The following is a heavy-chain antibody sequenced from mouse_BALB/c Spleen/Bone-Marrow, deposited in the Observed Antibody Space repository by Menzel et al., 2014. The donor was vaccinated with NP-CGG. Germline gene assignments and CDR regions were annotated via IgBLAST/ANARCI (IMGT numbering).Heavy chain of an antibody. D-gene: IGHD2-3*01. CDR3: ARWLLPYGLDY. V-gene: IGHV14-3*02. Sequence: VQLQQSGAELVKPGASAKLSCTASGFNIKDTYMHWAKQRPEQGLEWIGRIDPANGNTKYDPKFQGKATITADTSSNTAYLQLSSLTSEDTAVYYCARWLLPYGLDYWGQGTSVTVSS. CDR2: IDPANGNT. CDR1: GFNIKDTY. J-gene: IGHJ4*01.